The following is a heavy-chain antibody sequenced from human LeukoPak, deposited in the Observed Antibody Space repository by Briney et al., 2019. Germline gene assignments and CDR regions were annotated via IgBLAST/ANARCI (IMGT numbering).Heavy chain of an antibody. J-gene: IGHJ4*02. CDR1: GYSFTSYW. Sequence: GESLKISCKGSGYSFTSYWIGWVRQMPGKGLEWMGIIYPGDSDTRYSPSFQGQVTISADKSTSTAYLQWSSLKASDTAMYYCARHVVAGYCSGGSCYSGTYYLDYWGQGTLVTVSS. V-gene: IGHV5-51*01. CDR2: IYPGDSDT. CDR3: ARHVVAGYCSGGSCYSGTYYLDY. D-gene: IGHD2-15*01.